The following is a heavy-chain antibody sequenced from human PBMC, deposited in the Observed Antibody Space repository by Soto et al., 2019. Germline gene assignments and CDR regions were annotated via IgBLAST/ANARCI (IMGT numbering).Heavy chain of an antibody. CDR1: GFSLSTSGMG. D-gene: IGHD3-9*01. CDR2: IYWDDDR. Sequence: QVTLKEAGPTLLKPTQTLTLTCTFSGFSLSTSGMGVGWIRQPPGKALEWLALIYWDDDRRYSPSLKSRLTRTKDTSNNQMVLTMTNMDHVDTATYYCARRYYDTLTGRPDSFDYWGQGTLLSVSS. J-gene: IGHJ4*02. V-gene: IGHV2-5*02. CDR3: ARRYYDTLTGRPDSFDY.